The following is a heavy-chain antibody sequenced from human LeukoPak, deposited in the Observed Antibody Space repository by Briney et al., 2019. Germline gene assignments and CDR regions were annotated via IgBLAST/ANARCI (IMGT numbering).Heavy chain of an antibody. D-gene: IGHD3-10*01. J-gene: IGHJ5*02. Sequence: SETLSLTCTVSGGSISSVDYYWSWIRQPPGKDLEWIGYIYYTGNTYYNPSLKSRVTISVDTSENQFSLKLSSVTAADTAVYYCARVHGSGTSRGFDPWGQGTLVTVSS. CDR1: GGSISSVDYY. CDR2: IYYTGNT. V-gene: IGHV4-30-4*08. CDR3: ARVHGSGTSRGFDP.